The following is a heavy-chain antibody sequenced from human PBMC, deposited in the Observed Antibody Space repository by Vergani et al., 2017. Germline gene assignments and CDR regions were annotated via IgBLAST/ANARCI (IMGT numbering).Heavy chain of an antibody. CDR2: ISSSSTYI. J-gene: IGHJ5*02. V-gene: IGHV3-21*02. CDR3: VRGGRGDHGDFWSRLGP. CDR1: GFTFSSYN. D-gene: IGHD3-3*01. Sequence: EVQLVESGGGLVKPGGSLRLSCAASGFTFSSYNMNWVRQAPGKGLEWVSSISSSSTYIYYADSLQGRFTISRDNAKNSLFLQMNSLRAEDTAVYYCVRGGRGDHGDFWSRLGPWGQGTRVIVSS.